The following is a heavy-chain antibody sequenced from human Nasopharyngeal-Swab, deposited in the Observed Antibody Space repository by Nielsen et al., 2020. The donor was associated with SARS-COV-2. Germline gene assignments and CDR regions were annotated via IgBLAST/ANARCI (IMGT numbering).Heavy chain of an antibody. CDR3: ARRPVAAGYYYGMDV. J-gene: IGHJ6*02. Sequence: KVSCKGSGYSFTSYWISWVRQMPGKGLEWMGRIDPSDSYTNYSPSFQGHVTISADKSISTAYLQWSSLKASDTAMYYCARRPVAAGYYYGMDVWGQGTTVTVSS. V-gene: IGHV5-10-1*01. CDR1: GYSFTSYW. D-gene: IGHD6-19*01. CDR2: IDPSDSYT.